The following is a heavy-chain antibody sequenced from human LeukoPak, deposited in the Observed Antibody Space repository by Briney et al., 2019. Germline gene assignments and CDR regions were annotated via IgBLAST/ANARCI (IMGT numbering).Heavy chain of an antibody. CDR1: GFPFSSNY. J-gene: IGHJ6*03. CDR2: IKQDGSEK. Sequence: GGSLRLSCAASGFPFSSNYMSWVRQAPGKGLEWVANIKQDGSEKLYVDSVKGRFTISRDNAKISLSLQMNSLRVEDTAVYYCAKEDFYYMGVWGKGTTVTVSS. V-gene: IGHV3-7*01. CDR3: AKEDFYYMGV.